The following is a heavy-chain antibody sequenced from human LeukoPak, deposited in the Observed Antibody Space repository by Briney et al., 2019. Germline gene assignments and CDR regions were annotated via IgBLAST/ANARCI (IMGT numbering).Heavy chain of an antibody. CDR2: INPNSGGT. Sequence: ASVKVSCKASGYTFTGYYMHWVRQAPGQGLEWMGWINPNSGGTNYAQKFQGRVTMTRDTSISTAYMELSRLRSDDTAVYYCARERRSVVPAATRYFDLWGRGTLVTVPS. CDR3: ARERRSVVPAATRYFDL. V-gene: IGHV1-2*02. D-gene: IGHD2-2*01. J-gene: IGHJ2*01. CDR1: GYTFTGYY.